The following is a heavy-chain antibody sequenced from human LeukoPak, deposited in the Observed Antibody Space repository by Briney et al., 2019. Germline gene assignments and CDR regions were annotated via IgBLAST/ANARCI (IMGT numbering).Heavy chain of an antibody. CDR3: ARAGDFGDYHYFDY. CDR2: IYTSGST. Sequence: SETLSLTCTVSGGSISSGSYYWTWIRQSAEKGLEWIGRIYTSGSTNYNPSLKSRVTISVDTSKNQFSLKLRSVTAADTAVYYCARAGDFGDYHYFDYWGQGTLVTVSS. V-gene: IGHV4-61*02. D-gene: IGHD4-17*01. J-gene: IGHJ4*02. CDR1: GGSISSGSYY.